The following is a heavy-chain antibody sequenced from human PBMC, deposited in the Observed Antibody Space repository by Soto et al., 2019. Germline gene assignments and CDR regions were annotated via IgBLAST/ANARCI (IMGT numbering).Heavy chain of an antibody. J-gene: IGHJ4*02. CDR2: IYYSGST. D-gene: IGHD3-10*01. V-gene: IGHV4-59*08. CDR3: ARHHDGSGSHLGADY. Sequence: SETLSLTCTVSGGSISSYYWSWIRQPPGKGLEWIGYIYYSGSTNYNPSLKSRVTISVDTSKNQFSLKLSSVTAADTAVYYCARHHDGSGSHLGADYWGQGTLVTVPQ. CDR1: GGSISSYY.